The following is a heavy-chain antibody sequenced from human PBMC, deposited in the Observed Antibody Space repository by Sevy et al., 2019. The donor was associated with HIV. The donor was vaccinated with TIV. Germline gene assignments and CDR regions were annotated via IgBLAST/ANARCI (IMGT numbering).Heavy chain of an antibody. CDR3: ARDLPPSATSVAHFDY. CDR1: GFTFSSYE. CDR2: ISNSGSDI. J-gene: IGHJ4*02. D-gene: IGHD4-17*01. Sequence: GGSLRLSCVASGFTFSSYEMNWVRQAPGKGLEWVSYISNSGSDIHYSDSLRGRFTISRDNAKNSLFLQMNSLRAEDTAVYYCARDLPPSATSVAHFDYWGQGTLVTVSS. V-gene: IGHV3-48*03.